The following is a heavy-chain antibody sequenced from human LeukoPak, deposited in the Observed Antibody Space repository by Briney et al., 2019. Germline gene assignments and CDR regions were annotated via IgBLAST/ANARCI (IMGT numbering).Heavy chain of an antibody. CDR2: ISYDGSNA. D-gene: IGHD6-19*01. CDR1: GFAFSSDA. CDR3: ARDLVYSSGWFAGELDH. J-gene: IGHJ4*02. V-gene: IGHV3-30*04. Sequence: PGGSLRLSCSASGFAFSSDAMHWVRQAPGRGLEWLEVISYDGSNADHAESARGRFTISRDNSKNTLFLQMNSLRPEDTAVYYCARDLVYSSGWFAGELDHWGLGTLVIVSS.